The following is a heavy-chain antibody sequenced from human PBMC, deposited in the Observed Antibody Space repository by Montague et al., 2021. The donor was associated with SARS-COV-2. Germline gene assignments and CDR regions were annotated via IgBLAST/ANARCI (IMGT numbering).Heavy chain of an antibody. Sequence: SETLSLTCTVSGGSISSSSYYWGWIRQPPGKGLEWIGSIYYSGSTYYNPSLKSRVTISADTSKNQFSLKLSSVTAADTAVYYCATYYDILAGYYIDASDIWGQGTMVTVSS. V-gene: IGHV4-39*01. CDR3: ATYYDILAGYYIDASDI. J-gene: IGHJ3*02. D-gene: IGHD3-9*01. CDR1: GGSISSSSYY. CDR2: IYYSGST.